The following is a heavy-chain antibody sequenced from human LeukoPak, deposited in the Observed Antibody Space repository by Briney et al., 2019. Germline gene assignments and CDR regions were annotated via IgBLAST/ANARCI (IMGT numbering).Heavy chain of an antibody. V-gene: IGHV4-59*12. D-gene: IGHD4-17*01. CDR1: GGSISSYY. J-gene: IGHJ4*02. Sequence: HSETLSLTCTVSGGSISSYYWSWIRQPPGKGLEWIGYIYYSGSTNYNPSLKSQLTTSVDTSKNQCSLKLSSVTAADTAVYYCGTLAYGDRSFDYWGQGTLVTVSS. CDR3: GTLAYGDRSFDY. CDR2: IYYSGST.